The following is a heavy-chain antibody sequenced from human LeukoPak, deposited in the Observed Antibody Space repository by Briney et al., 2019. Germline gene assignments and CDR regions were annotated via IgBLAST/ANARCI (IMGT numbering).Heavy chain of an antibody. CDR2: ISYDGSNK. CDR1: GFTFSSYA. J-gene: IGHJ3*02. CDR3: AKAMTVGDIVVVVAAPDDAFDI. Sequence: TGGSLRLSCAASGFTFSSYAMHWVRQAPGKGLEWVAVISYDGSNKYYADSVKGRFTISRDNSKNTLYLQMNSLRAEDTAVYYCAKAMTVGDIVVVVAAPDDAFDIWGQGTMVTVSS. V-gene: IGHV3-30*04. D-gene: IGHD2-15*01.